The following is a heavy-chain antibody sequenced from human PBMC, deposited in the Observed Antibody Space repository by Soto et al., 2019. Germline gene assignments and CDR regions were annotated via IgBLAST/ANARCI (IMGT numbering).Heavy chain of an antibody. V-gene: IGHV4-61*01. D-gene: IGHD6-13*01. CDR3: AREQTSPIAAAGTVDP. Sequence: PSETLSLTCTVSGGSVSSGSYYWSWIRQPPGKGLEWIGYIYYSGSTNYNPSLKSRVTISVDTSKNQFSLKLSSVTAADTAVYYCAREQTSPIAAAGTVDPWGQGTLVTVSS. CDR1: GGSVSSGSYY. CDR2: IYYSGST. J-gene: IGHJ5*02.